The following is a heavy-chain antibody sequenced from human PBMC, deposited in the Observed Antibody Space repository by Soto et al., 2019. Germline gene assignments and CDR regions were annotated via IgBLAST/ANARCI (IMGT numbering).Heavy chain of an antibody. CDR2: FDPEDGET. J-gene: IGHJ6*02. D-gene: IGHD1-26*01. V-gene: IGHV1-24*01. CDR1: GYTLTELS. CDR3: ATGSGGSEAWRDV. Sequence: PVKVSCKVSGYTLTELSMHWVRQPPGKGIKWMGGFDPEDGETIYAQKFQGRVTMTEDTPTDTAYMELSSLRSEDPAVYYCATGSGGSEAWRDVWGQGTTVTVSS.